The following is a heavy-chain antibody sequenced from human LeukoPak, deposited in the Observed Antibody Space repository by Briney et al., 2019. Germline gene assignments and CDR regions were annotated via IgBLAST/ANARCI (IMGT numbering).Heavy chain of an antibody. V-gene: IGHV4-59*01. J-gene: IGHJ5*02. CDR3: ARDPWLLGYCSSTSCYHGFDP. CDR1: GGSISSYY. Sequence: PSETLSLTCTVSGGSISSYYWSWIRQPPGKGLEWIGYIYYSGSTNYNPSLKSRVTISVDTSKNQFSLKLSSVTAADTAVYYCARDPWLLGYCSSTSCYHGFDPWGQGTLVTVSS. CDR2: IYYSGST. D-gene: IGHD2-2*01.